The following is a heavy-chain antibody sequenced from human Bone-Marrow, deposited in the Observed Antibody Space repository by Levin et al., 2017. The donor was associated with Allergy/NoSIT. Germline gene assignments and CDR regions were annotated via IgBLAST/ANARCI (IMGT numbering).Heavy chain of an antibody. J-gene: IGHJ4*02. Sequence: ASVKVSCKASGYTFTSYAMNWVRQAPGQGLEWMGWINTNTGNPTYAQGFTGRFVFSLDTSVSTAYLQISSLKAEDTAVYYCARGPRTRRRDGYNGADWGQGTLVTVSS. CDR3: ARGPRTRRRDGYNGAD. CDR1: GYTFTSYA. CDR2: INTNTGNP. V-gene: IGHV7-4-1*02. D-gene: IGHD5-24*01.